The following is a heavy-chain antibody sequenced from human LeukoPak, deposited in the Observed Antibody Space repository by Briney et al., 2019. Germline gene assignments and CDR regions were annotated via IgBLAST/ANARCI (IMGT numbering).Heavy chain of an antibody. CDR3: ALPACGGDYYFDY. CDR1: CVSYSSSGY. Sequence: SETLFNPCPVSCVSYSSSGYWGWIRQPPGKGLEWIGRIYYSGNTSYKPSLKSRVTISVDPSKNRFSLKLSSVTAADTDVYYYALPACGGDYYFDYWGEGTLVTVSS. V-gene: IGHV4-39*01. CDR2: IYYSGNT. J-gene: IGHJ4*02. D-gene: IGHD2-21*02.